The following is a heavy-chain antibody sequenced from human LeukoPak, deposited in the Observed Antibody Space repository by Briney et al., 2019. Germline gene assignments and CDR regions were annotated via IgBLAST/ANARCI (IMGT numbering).Heavy chain of an antibody. CDR3: ARHANDFWRGYFHYYYYMDV. D-gene: IGHD3-3*01. CDR1: GFTFSNYG. J-gene: IGHJ6*03. Sequence: GGSLRLSCAASGFTFSNYGMSWVRQPPGKGLEWVSAISGSGRSTYYADSVKGRFTISRDSSKNTLFLQMNTLRAEDTAVYYCARHANDFWRGYFHYYYYMDVWGKGTTVTVSS. V-gene: IGHV3-23*01. CDR2: ISGSGRST.